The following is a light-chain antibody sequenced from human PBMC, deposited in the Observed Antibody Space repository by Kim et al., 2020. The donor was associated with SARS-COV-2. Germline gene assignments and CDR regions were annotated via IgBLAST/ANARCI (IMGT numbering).Light chain of an antibody. CDR3: AAWDDSLKGIM. CDR2: SNS. Sequence: GQTVTIYCSGRTSNIGRHIVNWYQQVPGTAPKLLIHSNSQRPSGVPERFSGSKSGTSASLAISGLHSEDAAGYYCAAWDDSLKGIMFGGGTQLTVL. CDR1: TSNIGRHI. J-gene: IGLJ3*02. V-gene: IGLV1-44*01.